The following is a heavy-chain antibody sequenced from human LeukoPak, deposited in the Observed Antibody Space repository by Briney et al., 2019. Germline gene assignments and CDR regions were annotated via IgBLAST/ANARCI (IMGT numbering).Heavy chain of an antibody. D-gene: IGHD3-22*01. CDR2: IQYDGSKK. V-gene: IGHV3-30*02. Sequence: GGSLRLSCAASGFTFSSYEMHWVRQAPGKGLEWVTFIQYDGSKKYYADSVKGRFTISRDNSKNTLYVQMNSLRADDTAVYYCAKDSSDYYFDYWGQGTLVTVSS. J-gene: IGHJ4*02. CDR1: GFTFSSYE. CDR3: AKDSSDYYFDY.